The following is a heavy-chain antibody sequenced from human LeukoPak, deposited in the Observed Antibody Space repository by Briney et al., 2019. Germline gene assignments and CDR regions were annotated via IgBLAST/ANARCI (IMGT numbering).Heavy chain of an antibody. CDR2: ISSSGSTI. CDR1: GFTFSSYE. CDR3: VKEVSFGEMGGDI. Sequence: GGSLRLSCAASGFTFSSYEMNWVRQAPGKGLEWVSYISSSGSTIYYADSVKGRFTISRDNSKSTLYLQMNSLRAEDMALYHCVKEVSFGEMGGDIWGQGTLVTVSS. J-gene: IGHJ4*02. V-gene: IGHV3-48*03. D-gene: IGHD3-16*01.